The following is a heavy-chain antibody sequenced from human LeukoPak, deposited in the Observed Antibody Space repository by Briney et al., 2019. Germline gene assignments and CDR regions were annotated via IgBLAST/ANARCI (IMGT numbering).Heavy chain of an antibody. D-gene: IGHD4-17*01. J-gene: IGHJ6*03. CDR3: ARETYDYGVPYYMDV. CDR1: GGSISSYY. CDR2: IYTSGST. Sequence: PSETLSLTCTVSGGSISSYYWSWIRQPPGKGLEWIGRIYTSGSTNYNPSLKSRVTMSVDTSKNQFSLKLSSVTAADTAVYYCARETYDYGVPYYMDVWGKGTTVTISS. V-gene: IGHV4-4*07.